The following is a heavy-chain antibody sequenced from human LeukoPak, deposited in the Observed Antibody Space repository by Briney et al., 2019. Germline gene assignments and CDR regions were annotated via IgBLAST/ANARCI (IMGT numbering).Heavy chain of an antibody. D-gene: IGHD3-22*01. CDR1: GGAFSSNA. J-gene: IGHJ3*02. CDR2: IIPLFRSA. V-gene: IGHV1-69*05. Sequence: SVKVSCKAPGGAFSSNAITWVRQAPGQGLEWMGRIIPLFRSADYAQKFQGRATLATDESMTTAYMELSSLRSEDTAVYYCARIRGRGYYYDSSAYDAAFDIWGQGTKVTVSS. CDR3: ARIRGRGYYYDSSAYDAAFDI.